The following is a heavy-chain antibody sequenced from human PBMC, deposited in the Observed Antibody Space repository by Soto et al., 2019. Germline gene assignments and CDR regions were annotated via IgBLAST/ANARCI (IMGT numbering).Heavy chain of an antibody. J-gene: IGHJ6*02. V-gene: IGHV3-9*01. Sequence: PGGSLRLSCAASGFTFDDYAMHWVRQAPGKGLEWVSGISWNSGSIGYADSVEGRFTISRDNAKNSLYLQMNSLRDEDTAVYYCARDHSSSAQIYGMDVWGQGTTVTVSS. CDR2: ISWNSGSI. D-gene: IGHD6-6*01. CDR1: GFTFDDYA. CDR3: ARDHSSSAQIYGMDV.